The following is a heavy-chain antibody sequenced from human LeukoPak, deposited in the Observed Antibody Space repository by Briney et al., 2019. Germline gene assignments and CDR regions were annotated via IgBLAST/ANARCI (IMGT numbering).Heavy chain of an antibody. CDR3: AKETRGSYSDY. D-gene: IGHD5-12*01. CDR1: GFTFSSSG. J-gene: IGHJ4*02. CDR2: ISYDGSNR. Sequence: GGSLRLSCAASGFTFSSSGMHWVRQAPGKGLEWVAFISYDGSNRYYADSVKGRFTISKDNSKNTLYLQMNSLRAEDTAVYYCAKETRGSYSDYWGQGTLVTVSS. V-gene: IGHV3-30*02.